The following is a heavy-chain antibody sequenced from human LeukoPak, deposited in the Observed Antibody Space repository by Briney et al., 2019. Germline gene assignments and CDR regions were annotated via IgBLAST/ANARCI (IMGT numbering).Heavy chain of an antibody. Sequence: PGRSLRLSCAASGFTFSSYAMHWVRQAPGKGLEWVAFISYDASNKYYADSVKGRFTISRDNAKNSLYLQMNSLRAEDTAVYYCARGDSSSSGVGDYWGQGTLVTVSS. V-gene: IGHV3-30*04. CDR2: ISYDASNK. J-gene: IGHJ4*02. CDR1: GFTFSSYA. D-gene: IGHD6-6*01. CDR3: ARGDSSSSGVGDY.